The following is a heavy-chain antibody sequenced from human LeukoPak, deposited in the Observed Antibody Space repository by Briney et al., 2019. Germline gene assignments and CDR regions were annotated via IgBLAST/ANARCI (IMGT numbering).Heavy chain of an antibody. Sequence: ASVRVSCKDSGYTFSGYYMHWVRQAPGQGVEWMGRIKAKSGGTNYVQKLQGRVTITRERANRTAYMEVSRLRDDDTAVYYCAILGWEPYYYYYYMDVWGKGTTVTVSS. CDR1: GYTFSGYY. V-gene: IGHV1-2*06. D-gene: IGHD1-26*01. CDR3: AILGWEPYYYYYYMDV. J-gene: IGHJ6*03. CDR2: IKAKSGGT.